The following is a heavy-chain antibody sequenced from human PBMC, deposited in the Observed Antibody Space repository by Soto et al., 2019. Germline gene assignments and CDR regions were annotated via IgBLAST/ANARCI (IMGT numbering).Heavy chain of an antibody. Sequence: GGSLRLTCAASGFSFSNAWMNWVRQAPGKGLEWVGRIKRKIDGEKTDYAAPVKGRFTISRDDSKNTLSLQMNSLKADDTAVYYCTTGSVEGVWGQGTTVTVSS. CDR2: IKRKIDGEKT. CDR1: GFSFSNAW. J-gene: IGHJ6*02. CDR3: TTGSVEGV. V-gene: IGHV3-15*07.